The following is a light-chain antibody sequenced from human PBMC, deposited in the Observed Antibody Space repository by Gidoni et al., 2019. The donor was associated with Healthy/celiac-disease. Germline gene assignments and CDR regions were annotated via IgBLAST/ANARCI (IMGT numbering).Light chain of an antibody. CDR3: MQTLQTPLT. J-gene: IGKJ5*01. V-gene: IGKV2-28*01. CDR2: LGS. CDR1: QSLLQSNGYKY. Sequence: DIVMTQSPLSLPVTPGEPASISCRSSQSLLQSNGYKYLDWYLQKPGQSPQLLIYLGSNRASGVPDRFTGSGSGTDFSLEISRVEADDVGVYYCMQTLQTPLTFXQXTRLEIK.